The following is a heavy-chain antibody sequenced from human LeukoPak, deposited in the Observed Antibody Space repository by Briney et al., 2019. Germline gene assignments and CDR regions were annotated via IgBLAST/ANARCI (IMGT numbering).Heavy chain of an antibody. CDR3: MRGYSTSSSVEWFDT. J-gene: IGHJ5*02. V-gene: IGHV4-59*01. Sequence: SETLSLTCTVSGGSMSSYSWSWIRQPPGKGLEWIAYIYDRGSTNYNPALKSRVSISIDTSKNHFSLELSSVTAADTAVYYCMRGYSTSSSVEWFDTWGRGTLVTVSS. CDR2: IYDRGST. CDR1: GGSMSSYS. D-gene: IGHD6-6*01.